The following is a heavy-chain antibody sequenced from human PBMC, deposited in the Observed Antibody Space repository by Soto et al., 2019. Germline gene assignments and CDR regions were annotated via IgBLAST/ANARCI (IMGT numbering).Heavy chain of an antibody. D-gene: IGHD3-3*01. V-gene: IGHV3-48*02. CDR2: ISSSSSTI. Sequence: EVQVVESGGGLVQHGGSLRLSCAASGFTFSSNSMNWVRQAPGKGLEWISYISSSSSTIYADSVKGRFTISRDDAKNSLYLQMNSLRDEDTAVYYCARVIWSGHLTSDLWGQGTLVTVSS. CDR1: GFTFSSNS. J-gene: IGHJ5*02. CDR3: ARVIWSGHLTSDL.